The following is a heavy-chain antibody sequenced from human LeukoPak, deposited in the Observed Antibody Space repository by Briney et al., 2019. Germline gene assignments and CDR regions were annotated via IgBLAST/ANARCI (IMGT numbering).Heavy chain of an antibody. D-gene: IGHD3-10*01. CDR2: IRFDGSDK. Sequence: GALRLSCAASGFTFSSYGMHWVRQAPSKGLEWVAFIRFDGSDKYYADSVKGRFTISRDNSENMLYLQMNSLRTEDTAVYYCAKDFYYGSGTYPYYFDYWGQGTLVTVSS. CDR1: GFTFSSYG. V-gene: IGHV3-30*02. CDR3: AKDFYYGSGTYPYYFDY. J-gene: IGHJ4*02.